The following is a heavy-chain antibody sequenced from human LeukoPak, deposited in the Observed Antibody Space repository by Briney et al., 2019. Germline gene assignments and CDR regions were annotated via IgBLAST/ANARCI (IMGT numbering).Heavy chain of an antibody. CDR1: GFTLSSYE. Sequence: KPGGSLRLSCAASGFTLSSYEMNWVRQAPGKGLEWVSRISSRGSNIYYADSVKGRFTISRDNAENSLYLQMNSLRAEDTAVYYCARIPGDGNVDNWGQGTLVTVSS. V-gene: IGHV3-48*03. CDR3: ARIPGDGNVDN. CDR2: ISSRGSNI. J-gene: IGHJ4*02. D-gene: IGHD2-21*01.